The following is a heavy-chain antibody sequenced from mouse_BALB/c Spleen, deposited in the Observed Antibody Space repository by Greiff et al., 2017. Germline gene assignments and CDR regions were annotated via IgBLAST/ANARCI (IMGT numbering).Heavy chain of an antibody. CDR2: IYPGSGNT. CDR1: GYTFTDYY. CDR3: ARREGYYAMDY. Sequence: QVQLKQSGAELARPGASVRLSCKTSGYTFTDYYINWVKQRTGPGLEWIGEIYPGSGNTYYNEKFTGKATLTADKSSSTAYMQLSSLTSEDSAVYFCARREGYYAMDYWGQGTSVTVSS. V-gene: IGHV1-77*01. J-gene: IGHJ4*01.